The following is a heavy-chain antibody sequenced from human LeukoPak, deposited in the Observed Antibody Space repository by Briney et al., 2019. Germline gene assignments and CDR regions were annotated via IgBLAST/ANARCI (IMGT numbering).Heavy chain of an antibody. CDR2: ISYDGSNK. Sequence: PGRSLRLSCAASGFTFSSYGTHWVRQAPGKGLEWVAVISYDGSNKYYADSVKGRFTISRDNSKNTLYLQMNSLRAEDTAVYYCAKDPHDCSGGSCYSLDGWGQGTLVTVSS. V-gene: IGHV3-30*18. CDR1: GFTFSSYG. CDR3: AKDPHDCSGGSCYSLDG. D-gene: IGHD2-15*01. J-gene: IGHJ4*02.